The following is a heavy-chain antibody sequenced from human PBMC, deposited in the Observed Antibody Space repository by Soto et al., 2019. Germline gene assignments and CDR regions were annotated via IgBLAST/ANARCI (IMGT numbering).Heavy chain of an antibody. CDR2: ISSSGSTI. J-gene: IGHJ4*02. CDR1: GFTFSDYY. CDR3: ARAGVGTYYDILTGPLDY. D-gene: IGHD3-9*01. V-gene: IGHV3-11*01. Sequence: GGSLRLSCAASGFTFSDYYMSWIRQAPGKGLEWVSYISSSGSTIYYADSVKGRFTISRDNAKNSLYLQMNSLRAEDTAVYYCARAGVGTYYDILTGPLDYWGQGTPVTRLL.